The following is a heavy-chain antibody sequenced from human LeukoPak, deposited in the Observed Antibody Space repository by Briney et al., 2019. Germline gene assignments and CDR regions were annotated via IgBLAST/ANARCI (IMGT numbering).Heavy chain of an antibody. CDR3: ARDILAVGATLYFDY. D-gene: IGHD1-26*01. CDR1: GFSFGNYY. CDR2: ISGGGSDI. Sequence: GGSLRLSCAASGFSFGNYYMSWIRQTPGKGLEWLSYISGGGSDIHYADSVKGRFTVSRDNAKNSLYLQMNSLGVEDTAIYYCARDILAVGATLYFDYWGQGILVTVTS. V-gene: IGHV3-11*01. J-gene: IGHJ4*02.